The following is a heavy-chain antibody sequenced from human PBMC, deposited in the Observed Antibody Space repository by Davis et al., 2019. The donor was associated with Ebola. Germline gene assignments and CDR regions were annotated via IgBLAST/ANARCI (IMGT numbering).Heavy chain of an antibody. Sequence: MPGGSLRLSCTVSGYSISSGYYWGWVRQPPGKGLAWIGSIYHSGSTYYNPSLKSRVTISVDTSKNQFSLKMTSVTAADTAVYYCAITTDRFSSGWFDYYYFGMDVWGQGTTVTVSS. V-gene: IGHV4-38-2*02. CDR2: IYHSGST. J-gene: IGHJ6*02. CDR3: AITTDRFSSGWFDYYYFGMDV. CDR1: GYSISSGYY. D-gene: IGHD6-19*01.